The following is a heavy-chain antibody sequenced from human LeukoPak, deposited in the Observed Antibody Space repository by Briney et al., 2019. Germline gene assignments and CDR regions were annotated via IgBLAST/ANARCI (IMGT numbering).Heavy chain of an antibody. J-gene: IGHJ4*02. CDR2: IHPSTGNP. D-gene: IGHD3-16*02. CDR3: ARAFQSLGGLSLPDY. Sequence: ASMKVSCKASGYTFTDFYIHWVRQAPGQGLEWMGWIHPSTGNPAYAQGFTGRFVFSLDTSVSTTYLQISSLKAEDTAVYFCARAFQSLGGLSLPDYWGQGTLVTVSS. CDR1: GYTFTDFY. V-gene: IGHV7-4-1*02.